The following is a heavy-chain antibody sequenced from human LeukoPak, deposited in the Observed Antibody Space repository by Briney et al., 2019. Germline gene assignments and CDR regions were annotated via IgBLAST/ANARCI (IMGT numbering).Heavy chain of an antibody. D-gene: IGHD3-10*01. Sequence: ASVKVSCKASGYTFTSYGISWVRQAPGQGLEWMGWISAYNGNTNYAQKLQGRVTMTTDTSTSTAYMELRSLRSDDTAVYYCARDLAAVAHGPGILGYWGQGTLVTVSS. J-gene: IGHJ4*02. CDR1: GYTFTSYG. CDR2: ISAYNGNT. CDR3: ARDLAAVAHGPGILGY. V-gene: IGHV1-18*01.